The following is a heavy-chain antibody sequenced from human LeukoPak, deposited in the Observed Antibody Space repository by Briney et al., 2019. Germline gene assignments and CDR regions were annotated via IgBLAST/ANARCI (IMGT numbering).Heavy chain of an antibody. CDR1: GFTFSSYA. CDR2: ISGSGGST. CDR3: AKPLTLWFGEADDY. J-gene: IGHJ4*02. D-gene: IGHD3-10*01. Sequence: GGSLRLSCAASGFTFSSYAMSWVRQAPGKGLEWVSAISGSGGSTYYADSVKGRFTISRDNSKNTLYLQMNSLRAEDTVVYYCAKPLTLWFGEADDYWGQGTLVTVSS. V-gene: IGHV3-23*01.